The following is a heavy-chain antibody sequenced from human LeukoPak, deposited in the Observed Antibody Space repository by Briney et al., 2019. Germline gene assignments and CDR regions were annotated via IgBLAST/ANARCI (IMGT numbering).Heavy chain of an antibody. Sequence: PETLSLTCAVYGGSFSGYYWSWIRQPPGKGLEWIGEINHSGSTNYNPSLKSRVTISVDTSKNQFSLKLSSVTAADTAVYYCARGLVGAIMIDYWGQGTLVTVSS. D-gene: IGHD1-26*01. J-gene: IGHJ4*02. CDR2: INHSGST. V-gene: IGHV4-34*01. CDR1: GGSFSGYY. CDR3: ARGLVGAIMIDY.